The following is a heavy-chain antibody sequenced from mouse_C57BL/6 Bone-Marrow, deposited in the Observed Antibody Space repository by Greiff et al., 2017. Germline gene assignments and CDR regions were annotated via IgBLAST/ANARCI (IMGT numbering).Heavy chain of an antibody. J-gene: IGHJ4*01. CDR2: IYPRSGNT. Sequence: QVQLQQSGAELARPGASVKLSCKASGYTFTSYGISWVKQRTGQGLEWIGEIYPRSGNTYYNEKFKGKATLTADKSSSTAYMELRSLTSEDSAVYFCARGWYQGYYAMDYWGQGTSVTVSS. V-gene: IGHV1-81*01. CDR1: GYTFTSYG. D-gene: IGHD2-1*01. CDR3: ARGWYQGYYAMDY.